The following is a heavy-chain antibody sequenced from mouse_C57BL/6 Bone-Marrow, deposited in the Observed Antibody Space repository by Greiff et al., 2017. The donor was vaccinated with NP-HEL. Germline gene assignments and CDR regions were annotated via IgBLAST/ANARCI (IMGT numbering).Heavy chain of an antibody. Sequence: VQLQQSGPELVKPGASVKISCTASGYSFTDYNMNWVKQSTGKSLEWIGVINPNYGTTTYNQKFKGKATLTVDQSSSTAYMQLSSLTSEDTAVYYCARDGYRNWDFDYWGQGTTLTVSS. V-gene: IGHV1-39*01. CDR3: ARDGYRNWDFDY. CDR1: GYSFTDYN. J-gene: IGHJ2*01. CDR2: INPNYGTT. D-gene: IGHD2-3*01.